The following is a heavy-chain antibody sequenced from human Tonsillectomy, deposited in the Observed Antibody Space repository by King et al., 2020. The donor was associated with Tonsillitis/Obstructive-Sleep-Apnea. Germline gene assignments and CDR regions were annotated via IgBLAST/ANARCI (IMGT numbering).Heavy chain of an antibody. J-gene: IGHJ4*02. V-gene: IGHV3-21*01. CDR3: TRALSTAYLDS. CDR1: GFAFHYYT. Sequence: VQLVESGGGLVKPGGSLRLSCAASGFAFHYYTLEWVRQAPGKGLEWVSSIDGTGNQIYYADSVKGRFTVSRDNTKNALYLQMTSLRAEDTALYYCTRALSTAYLDSWGQGTLVTVSS. CDR2: IDGTGNQI.